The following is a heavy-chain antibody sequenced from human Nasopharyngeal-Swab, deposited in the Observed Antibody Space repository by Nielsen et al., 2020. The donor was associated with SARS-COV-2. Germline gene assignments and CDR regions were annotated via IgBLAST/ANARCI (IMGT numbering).Heavy chain of an antibody. D-gene: IGHD3-10*01. V-gene: IGHV4-39*02. CDR2: MYYSGST. CDR1: GGSISSSSCY. J-gene: IGHJ6*03. Sequence: SETLSLTCTVSGGSISSSSCYWGWSRQPPGKGLGWFGSMYYSGSTYYNPSLKGRVTISIDTSKNQFSLKLSSVTAADTAVYYCAREAITMIRGVMSTDYYSYMDVWGKGTPVTVSS. CDR3: AREAITMIRGVMSTDYYSYMDV.